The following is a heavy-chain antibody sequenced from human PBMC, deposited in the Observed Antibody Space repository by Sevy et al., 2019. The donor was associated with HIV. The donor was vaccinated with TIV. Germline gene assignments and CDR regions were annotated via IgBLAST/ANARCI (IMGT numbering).Heavy chain of an antibody. CDR1: GDSINSQNW. V-gene: IGHV4-4*02. D-gene: IGHD3-16*01. J-gene: IGHJ5*02. CDR2: VYRSGTT. Sequence: SETQSLTCAVSGDSINSQNWWNWIRQPPGMSLVWIGEVYRSGTTNYNPSLKSRVTISLDKSQNQFTLTLSSVTAADTAVYYGARGGPMRTYNGFDPWGQGTQVTVSS. CDR3: ARGGPMRTYNGFDP.